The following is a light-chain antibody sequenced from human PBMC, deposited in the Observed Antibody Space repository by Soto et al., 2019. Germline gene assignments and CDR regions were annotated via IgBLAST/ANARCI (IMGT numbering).Light chain of an antibody. CDR1: QSISSY. Sequence: DIQMTQSPSSLSASVGDRVTITCRARQSISSYLNWYQQKPGKAPKLLVYAASSLQSGVPSRFSGSGSGTDFTLTISSLHPEDFATYYCQESYSTPYTFVQGTKLEIK. CDR2: AAS. V-gene: IGKV1-39*01. J-gene: IGKJ2*01. CDR3: QESYSTPYT.